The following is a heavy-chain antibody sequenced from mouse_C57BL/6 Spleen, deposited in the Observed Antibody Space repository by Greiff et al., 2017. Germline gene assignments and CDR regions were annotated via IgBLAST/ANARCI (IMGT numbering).Heavy chain of an antibody. CDR3: AKYDGSVDYAMDY. J-gene: IGHJ4*01. V-gene: IGHV2-5*01. Sequence: QVQLKQSGPGLVQPSQSLSITCTVSGFSLTSYSVHWVRQSPGKGLEWLGVIWRGGSTDYNAAFMSRLSITKDNSKSQVFFKMNSLQADDTAKYCGAKYDGSVDYAMDYWGQGTSVTVSS. CDR1: GFSLTSYS. D-gene: IGHD1-1*01. CDR2: IWRGGST.